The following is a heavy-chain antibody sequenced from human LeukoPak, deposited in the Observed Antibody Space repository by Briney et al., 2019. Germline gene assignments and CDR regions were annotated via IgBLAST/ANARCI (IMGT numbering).Heavy chain of an antibody. CDR3: AKQGGYYGSGREYYFDY. CDR1: GFTFSSYA. CDR2: IMGSGGAT. V-gene: IGHV3-23*01. D-gene: IGHD3-10*01. J-gene: IGHJ4*02. Sequence: SGGSLRFSCAASGFTFSSYAMNWVRQAPGKGLEWVSSIMGSGGATYYADSVKGRFTISRDNSWNTLYLQMNSLRADDTAVYYCAKQGGYYGSGREYYFDYWGQGTLVTVSS.